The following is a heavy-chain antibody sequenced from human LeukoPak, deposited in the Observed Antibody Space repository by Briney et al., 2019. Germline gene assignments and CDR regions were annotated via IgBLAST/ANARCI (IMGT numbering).Heavy chain of an antibody. CDR3: ARSGGSGSHYARYYYYYMDV. D-gene: IGHD3-10*01. V-gene: IGHV7-4-1*02. CDR2: INTNTGNP. Sequence: ASVKVSCKTSGYTFTNYAINWVRQAPGQGLEWMGWINTNTGNPTYAQGFTGRFVFSLDTSVSTAYLQISSLKAEDTAVYYCARSGGSGSHYARYYYYYMDVWGKGTTVTVSS. J-gene: IGHJ6*03. CDR1: GYTFTNYA.